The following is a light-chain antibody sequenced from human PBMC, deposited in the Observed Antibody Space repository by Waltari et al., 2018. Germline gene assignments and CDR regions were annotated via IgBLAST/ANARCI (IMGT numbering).Light chain of an antibody. J-gene: IGKJ2*03. CDR3: HQTDIYPFS. CDR2: GAS. V-gene: IGKV1-39*01. Sequence: DIQMTQSPSPMCASVGDTVTISCRASENINTYLNWYHQRPGKAPKLLIYGASTLDSGVPSRFRGSGSGTAFTLTITSLQPEDFATYHCHQTDIYPFSFGQGTKMGIK. CDR1: ENINTY.